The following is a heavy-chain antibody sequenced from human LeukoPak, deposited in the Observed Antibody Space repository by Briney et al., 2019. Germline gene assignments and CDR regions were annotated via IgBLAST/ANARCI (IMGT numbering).Heavy chain of an antibody. Sequence: AGSLTLSCAASGFTFSHAWMSWVRQAPGKGLELVARIKNKPDGGTSDYTAPVKGRITISRDDSKSTLYLQMNSLKTEDTAVYYCTVVNYGSGSYPLGSWGQGTLVTVSS. CDR3: TVVNYGSGSYPLGS. V-gene: IGHV3-15*01. J-gene: IGHJ5*02. CDR2: IKNKPDGGTS. CDR1: GFTFSHAW. D-gene: IGHD3-10*01.